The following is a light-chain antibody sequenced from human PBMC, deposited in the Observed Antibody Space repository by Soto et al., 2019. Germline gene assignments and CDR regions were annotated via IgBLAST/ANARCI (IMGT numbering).Light chain of an antibody. CDR3: QSYDSSLTVQV. CDR2: GNS. Sequence: QSVLTQPPSVSGAPGQRVTISCSGSSSNIGAGYDVHWYQQFPGTAPKLLIYGNSNRPSGVPDRFSGSKSGTSASLAITGLQAEDEADYYCQSYDSSLTVQVFGGGTKVTVL. J-gene: IGLJ2*01. CDR1: SSNIGAGYD. V-gene: IGLV1-40*01.